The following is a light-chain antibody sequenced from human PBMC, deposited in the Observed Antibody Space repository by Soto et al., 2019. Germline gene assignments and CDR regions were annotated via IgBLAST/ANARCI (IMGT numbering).Light chain of an antibody. CDR2: AAS. CDR3: QQYNDWPTWT. CDR1: QSISSN. J-gene: IGKJ1*01. Sequence: EIVMTQSPATLSVSPGERATLSCRASQSISSNLAWYQQNPGQAPRLLISAASTRATGVPARFSGSGSGTEFTLTISSLQSEVCAAYYCQQYNDWPTWTFGQGTKVEIK. V-gene: IGKV3-15*01.